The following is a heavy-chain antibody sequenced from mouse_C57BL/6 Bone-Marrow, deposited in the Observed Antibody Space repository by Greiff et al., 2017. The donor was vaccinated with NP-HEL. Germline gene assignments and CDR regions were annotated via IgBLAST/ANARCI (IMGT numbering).Heavy chain of an antibody. J-gene: IGHJ3*01. CDR1: GYTFTSYW. V-gene: IGHV1-50*01. D-gene: IGHD2-1*01. CDR3: AREGGYGNSPWFAY. Sequence: QVQLQQPGAELVKPGASVKLSCKASGYTFTSYWMQWVKQRPGQGLEWIGEIDPSDSYTNYNQKFKGKATLTVDTSSSTAYMQLSSLTSEDSAVYYCAREGGYGNSPWFAYWGQGTLVTVSA. CDR2: IDPSDSYT.